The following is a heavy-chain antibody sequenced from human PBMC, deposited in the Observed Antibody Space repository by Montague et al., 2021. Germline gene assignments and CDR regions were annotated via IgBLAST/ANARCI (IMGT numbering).Heavy chain of an antibody. CDR3: AILWFGGNWFDH. Sequence: SLRLSCAASGFTFSEYSMCWVRQAPGKGLEWVAGIWSDGSNKYYAESVKGRFTISRDNSENTGHLQMSSLRAEDTAIYYCAILWFGGNWFDHWGQGTLVTVSS. CDR2: IWSDGSNK. CDR1: GFTFSEYS. V-gene: IGHV3-30*04. J-gene: IGHJ5*02. D-gene: IGHD3-10*01.